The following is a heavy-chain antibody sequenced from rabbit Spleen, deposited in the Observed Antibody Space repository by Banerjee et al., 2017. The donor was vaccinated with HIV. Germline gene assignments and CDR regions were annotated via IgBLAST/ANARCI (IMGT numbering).Heavy chain of an antibody. D-gene: IGHD8-1*01. J-gene: IGHJ6*01. CDR1: GFSFSFNHY. CDR2: IDSGSSAFT. CDR3: ARDSASSFSSYGMDL. Sequence: QEQLVESGGGLVQPEGSLTLTCTASGFSFSFNHYMCWVRQAPGKGPEWIACIDSGSSAFTYFANWAKGRFPISKTSSTTVTLQMTSLTAADTATYFCARDSASSFSSYGMDLWGPGTLVTVS. V-gene: IGHV1S45*01.